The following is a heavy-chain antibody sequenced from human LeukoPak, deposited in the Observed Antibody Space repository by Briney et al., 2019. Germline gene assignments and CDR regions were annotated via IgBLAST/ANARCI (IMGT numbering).Heavy chain of an antibody. CDR1: GGSISSSSYY. CDR3: ARGLRRDGYNYYYYYYYYMDV. Sequence: SETLSLTCTVSGGSISSSSYYWGWIRQPPGKGLEWIGSIYYSGSTYYNPSLKSRVTISIETSKNQISLRLNSVTAADTAVYYCARGLRRDGYNYYYYYYYYMDVWGKGTTVTVSS. V-gene: IGHV4-39*02. J-gene: IGHJ6*03. D-gene: IGHD5-24*01. CDR2: IYYSGST.